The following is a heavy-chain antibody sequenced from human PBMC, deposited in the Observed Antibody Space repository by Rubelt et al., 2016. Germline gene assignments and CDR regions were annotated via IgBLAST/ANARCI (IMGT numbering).Heavy chain of an antibody. J-gene: IGHJ4*02. Sequence: QVQLVQSGAEVKKPGASVKVSCKASGYSFSTSDINWVRQGTGQGLEWMGWMNPNTGNTGYAQKFQGRVTMTSNVPVSTAYVYLSSLRSEDTAVYYCARGVIWGQGTLVAVSS. V-gene: IGHV1-8*01. D-gene: IGHD3-10*01. CDR2: MNPNTGNT. CDR3: ARGVI. CDR1: GYSFSTSD.